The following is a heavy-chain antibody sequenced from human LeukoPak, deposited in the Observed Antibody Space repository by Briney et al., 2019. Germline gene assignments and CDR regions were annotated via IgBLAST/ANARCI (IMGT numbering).Heavy chain of an antibody. CDR1: GYTFTSYW. Sequence: GESLKISRKASGYTFTSYWIGWVRQMPGKGLEWMGVIYPGDSDTRYSPSFQGQVTISADKSISTAYLQWSSLKASDTAMYYCARLSTNYYDSSGYTYYFDYWGQGTLVTVSS. D-gene: IGHD3-22*01. CDR2: IYPGDSDT. J-gene: IGHJ4*02. V-gene: IGHV5-51*01. CDR3: ARLSTNYYDSSGYTYYFDY.